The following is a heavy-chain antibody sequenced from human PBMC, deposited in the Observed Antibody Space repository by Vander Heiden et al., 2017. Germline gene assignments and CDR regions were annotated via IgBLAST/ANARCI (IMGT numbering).Heavy chain of an antibody. J-gene: IGHJ4*02. CDR3: ARDVGGAGSD. CDR2: LDEYGNNR. V-gene: IGHV3-74*01. D-gene: IGHD1-26*01. Sequence: EVQLVESGGGLVQPGGSLRLSCAVSGVPFHNYWMHWLRQVPGKGLAWVSRLDEYGNNRDYAASVKGRFTISRDNANNMLYLQMNSLRPEDTAIYYCARDVGGAGSDWGQGTLVTVSS. CDR1: GVPFHNYW.